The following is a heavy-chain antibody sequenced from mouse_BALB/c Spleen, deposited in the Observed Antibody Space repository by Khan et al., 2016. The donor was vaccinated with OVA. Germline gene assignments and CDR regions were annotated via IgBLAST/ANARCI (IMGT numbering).Heavy chain of an antibody. Sequence: IQLVQSGAEVVKPGASVKLSCSASDFNIRDTYIHWVKQRPEQGLEWIGRIDPPNDDSKYGPKFQDKATLTADTSSNTAYLQLSSLTSEDTAVYYCATRYGNPFAYWGQGTLVSVSA. V-gene: IGHV14-3*02. J-gene: IGHJ3*01. CDR1: DFNIRDTY. CDR3: ATRYGNPFAY. CDR2: IDPPNDDS. D-gene: IGHD2-1*01.